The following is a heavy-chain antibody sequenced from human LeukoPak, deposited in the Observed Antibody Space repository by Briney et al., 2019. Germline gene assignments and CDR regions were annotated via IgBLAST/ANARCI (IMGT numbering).Heavy chain of an antibody. CDR3: ARRLETWDGLDV. J-gene: IGHJ6*02. Sequence: GESLKISCRGSGYSFTKYWIGWVRQMPGKGLEWMGIIHPGDSNTRYSPSFQGQVTISVDRSFSTAYLQWSSLKASDTAMYYCARRLETWDGLDVWGQGTTVTVSS. D-gene: IGHD1-1*01. V-gene: IGHV5-51*01. CDR1: GYSFTKYW. CDR2: IHPGDSNT.